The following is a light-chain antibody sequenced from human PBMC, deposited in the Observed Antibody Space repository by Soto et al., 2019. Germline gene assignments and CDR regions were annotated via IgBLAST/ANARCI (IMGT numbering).Light chain of an antibody. CDR1: QSISTR. V-gene: IGKV1-5*01. CDR2: DAS. Sequence: GDRVTITCRASQSISTRLAWYQQKPGKAPKLLIYDASSLKSGVPSRFSASGSGTEFTLTISSLKPDDFATYSCQQYNSYSWTFGQGTKVVMK. CDR3: QQYNSYSWT. J-gene: IGKJ1*01.